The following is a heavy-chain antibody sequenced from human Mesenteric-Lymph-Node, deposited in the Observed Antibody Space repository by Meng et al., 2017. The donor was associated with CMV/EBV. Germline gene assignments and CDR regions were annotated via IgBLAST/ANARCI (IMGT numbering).Heavy chain of an antibody. Sequence: VSGGSISSGGSYWSWIRQHPGKGLEWIGYIYYSGSTYYNPSLKSRVTISVDTSKNQFSLILSSVTAADTAVYYCARDSSGYATFDYWGQGSLVTVSS. J-gene: IGHJ4*02. CDR3: ARDSSGYATFDY. CDR2: IYYSGST. CDR1: GGSISSGGSY. V-gene: IGHV4-31*02. D-gene: IGHD5-12*01.